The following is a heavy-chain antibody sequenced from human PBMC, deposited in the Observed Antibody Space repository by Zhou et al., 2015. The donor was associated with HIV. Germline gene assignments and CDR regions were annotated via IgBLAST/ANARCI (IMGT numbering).Heavy chain of an antibody. CDR2: IIPIIGRA. CDR1: GGTFSGYA. V-gene: IGHV1-69*01. CDR3: ATSGQIAVRRFDY. D-gene: IGHD2/OR15-2a*01. Sequence: LVQSGTEVRKPGSSVKVSCKANGGTFSGYAISWVRQAPGQGLEWMGGIIPIIGRANYAQDRVTITADETTRTVYMELSSLRSEDTAVYYCATSGQIAVRRFDYWGQGTLVTVSS. J-gene: IGHJ4*02.